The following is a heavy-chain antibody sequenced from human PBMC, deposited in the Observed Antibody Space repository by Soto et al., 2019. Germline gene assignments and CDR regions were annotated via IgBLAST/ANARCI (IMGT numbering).Heavy chain of an antibody. Sequence: PGGSLRLSCAASGFTFSSYAMHWVRQAPGKGLEWVAVISYDGSNKYYADSVKGRFTISRDNSKNTLYLQMNSLRAEDTAVYYCARDPGVGVVTASYYYGMDVWGQGTTVTVSS. D-gene: IGHD3-3*01. CDR3: ARDPGVGVVTASYYYGMDV. J-gene: IGHJ6*02. CDR2: ISYDGSNK. V-gene: IGHV3-30-3*01. CDR1: GFTFSSYA.